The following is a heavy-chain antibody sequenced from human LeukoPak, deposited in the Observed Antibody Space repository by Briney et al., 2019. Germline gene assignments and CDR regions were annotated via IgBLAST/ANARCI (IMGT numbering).Heavy chain of an antibody. D-gene: IGHD3-16*01. J-gene: IGHJ1*01. Sequence: GGSLRLSCAASGFTFSSNYMSWVRQAPGKGLEWVSVIYSGGSTYYTDSVRGRFTISRDNFKSTLSLQVNSLRAEDTAMYYCAKDDDWGRYKHWGQGTLVTVSS. V-gene: IGHV3-53*01. CDR2: IYSGGST. CDR3: AKDDDWGRYKH. CDR1: GFTFSSNY.